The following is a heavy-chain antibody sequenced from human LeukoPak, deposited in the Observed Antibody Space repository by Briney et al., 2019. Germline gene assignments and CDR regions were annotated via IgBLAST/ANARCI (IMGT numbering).Heavy chain of an antibody. CDR2: IYYSGST. CDR1: GGSISSGGYY. V-gene: IGHV4-61*08. CDR3: ARQSGSYYRDAFDI. Sequence: ASQTLSLTCTVSGGSISSGGYYWSWIRQPPGKGLEWIGYIYYSGSTNYNPSLKSRVTISVDTSKNQFSLKLSSVTAADTAVYYCARQSGSYYRDAFDIWGQGTMVTVSS. J-gene: IGHJ3*02. D-gene: IGHD1-26*01.